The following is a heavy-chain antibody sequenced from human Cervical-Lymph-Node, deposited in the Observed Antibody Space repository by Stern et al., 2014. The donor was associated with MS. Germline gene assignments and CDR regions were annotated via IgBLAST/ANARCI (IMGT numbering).Heavy chain of an antibody. V-gene: IGHV1-69*06. J-gene: IGHJ4*02. Sequence: QVQLVESGAEVKKPGSSVKVSCKASGGSFSNDAFSWVRQAPGQGLEWMGGIIPLIGTAKYTQNFQDRVTITADKSTTTVYMELSGLRPDDTAVYFCARDPPRINKAKTQSYWGQGTLVTVSS. CDR2: IIPLIGTA. CDR3: ARDPPRINKAKTQSY. CDR1: GGSFSNDA.